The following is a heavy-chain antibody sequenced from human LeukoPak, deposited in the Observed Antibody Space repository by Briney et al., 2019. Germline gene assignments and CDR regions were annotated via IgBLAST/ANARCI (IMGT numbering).Heavy chain of an antibody. V-gene: IGHV1-69*01. Sequence: SVKVSSKASGDTFSSYAIRWVRHAPGQGLEWMGGITPIFVTAKYAQKFPGRVTITADESTSTAYMELSSVRSEDTAVYYCARTQDYGDERPYYFDYWGQGTLVTVSS. CDR1: GDTFSSYA. CDR3: ARTQDYGDERPYYFDY. CDR2: ITPIFVTA. J-gene: IGHJ4*02. D-gene: IGHD4-17*01.